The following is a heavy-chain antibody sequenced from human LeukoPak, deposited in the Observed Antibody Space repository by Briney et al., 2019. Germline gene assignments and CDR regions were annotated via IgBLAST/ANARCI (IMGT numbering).Heavy chain of an antibody. CDR2: INPNSGGT. CDR3: ARVDSSSWSVGLDY. Sequence: GASVKVSCKASGYTFTGYYMHWVRQAPGQGLEWMGWINPNSGGTNYAQKFQGRVTMTRDTSISTAYMELSRLRSDDTAVYYCARVDSSSWSVGLDYWGQGTLVTVSS. CDR1: GYTFTGYY. V-gene: IGHV1-2*02. J-gene: IGHJ4*02. D-gene: IGHD6-13*01.